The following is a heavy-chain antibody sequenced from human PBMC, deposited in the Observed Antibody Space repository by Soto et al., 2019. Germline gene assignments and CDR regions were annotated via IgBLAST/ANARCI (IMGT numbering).Heavy chain of an antibody. CDR2: IYYSGST. V-gene: IGHV4-59*01. Sequence: PSETLSLTCTVSGGSISSYYWSWIRQPPGKGLEWIGYIYYSGSTNYNPSLKSRVTISVDTSKNQFSLKLSSVTAADTAVYYCARDSPNDYGDYAAFDIWGQGTMVTVSS. CDR1: GGSISSYY. CDR3: ARDSPNDYGDYAAFDI. J-gene: IGHJ3*02. D-gene: IGHD4-17*01.